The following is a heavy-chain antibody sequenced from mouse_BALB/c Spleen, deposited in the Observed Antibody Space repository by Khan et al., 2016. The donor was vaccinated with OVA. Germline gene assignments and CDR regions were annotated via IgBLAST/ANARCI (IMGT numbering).Heavy chain of an antibody. CDR2: VNPNNGDT. D-gene: IGHD2-12*01. Sequence: EVQLLESGPDLVKPGASVKISCKASGYSFTVYYMTWVKQSHGKSPEWIGRVNPNNGDTNYNQNFKGKAILTVDNSSNTAYLELRSLTSEDSAVFYCARGYEFFAYWGQGTLVTVSA. CDR1: GYSFTVYY. V-gene: IGHV1-26*01. CDR3: ARGYEFFAY. J-gene: IGHJ3*01.